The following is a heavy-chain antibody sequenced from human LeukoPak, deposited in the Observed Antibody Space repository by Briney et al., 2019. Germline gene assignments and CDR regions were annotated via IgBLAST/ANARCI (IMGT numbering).Heavy chain of an antibody. CDR2: INHSGST. D-gene: IGHD5-18*01. CDR3: ARGSRGYSYGYTFDY. V-gene: IGHV4-34*01. Sequence: NTSETLSLTCAVYGGSFSGYYWSWIRQPPGKGLEWIGEINHSGSTNYNPSLKSRVTISVDTSKNQFSLKLSSVTAADTAVYYCARGSRGYSYGYTFDYWGQGTLVTVSS. CDR1: GGSFSGYY. J-gene: IGHJ4*02.